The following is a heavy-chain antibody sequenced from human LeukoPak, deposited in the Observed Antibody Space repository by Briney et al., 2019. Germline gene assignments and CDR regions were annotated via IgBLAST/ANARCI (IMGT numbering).Heavy chain of an antibody. CDR3: ATHSRSGSGGSENAFEI. CDR2: IYYSGST. CDR1: GDPSSICNYY. J-gene: IGHJ3*02. Sequence: SETLSLTCTVSGDPSSICNYYWAWIRQPPGKGLEWLVYIYYSGSTYYNPSLQSRVTISGVVSKSRFSVEVNCVTAADTAVYYCATHSRSGSGGSENAFEIWGQGTMVTVSS. D-gene: IGHD5-12*01. V-gene: IGHV4-39*01.